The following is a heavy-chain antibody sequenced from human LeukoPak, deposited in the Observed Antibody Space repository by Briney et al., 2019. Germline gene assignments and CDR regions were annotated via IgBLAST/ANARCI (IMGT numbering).Heavy chain of an antibody. J-gene: IGHJ4*02. D-gene: IGHD2-21*02. CDR2: IKSKTDGGTT. CDR1: GFXFSNAW. V-gene: IGHV3-15*01. Sequence: GGSLRLSCAASGFXFSNAWINWVRQAPGKGPEWVGRIKSKTDGGTTDYAAPVKGRFSISRDDSESTLYLQMNSLKTEDTAFYYCTTRTRFCGGDCYPLDYWGQGTLVTVSS. CDR3: TTRTRFCGGDCYPLDY.